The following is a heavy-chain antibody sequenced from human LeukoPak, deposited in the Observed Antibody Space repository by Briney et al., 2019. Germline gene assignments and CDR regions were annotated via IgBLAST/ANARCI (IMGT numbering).Heavy chain of an antibody. Sequence: GGSLRLSCAPPGFTVSKNYISWGRQAPGRGLEWVSVIYSGGNTKSADSVKARFTISRDNSKNTVYLQTNSLRADDTAVYYCARATLDNWGQGTLVTVSS. CDR1: GFTVSKNY. V-gene: IGHV3-53*01. J-gene: IGHJ4*02. CDR3: ARATLDN. CDR2: IYSGGNT.